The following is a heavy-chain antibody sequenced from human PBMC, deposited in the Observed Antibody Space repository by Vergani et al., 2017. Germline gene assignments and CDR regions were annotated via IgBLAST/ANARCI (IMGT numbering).Heavy chain of an antibody. Sequence: VQLVESGGGVVQPGGSLRLSCAVSVFTFSNSAMSWVRQTSGKGLGWVSAISGHGDRTYYADSVKGLFTISRDNSKNTVYLKMNSLKAEDSATYYCAREERSNTSPFVGDWGQGTLVIV. D-gene: IGHD2/OR15-2a*01. CDR1: VFTFSNSA. V-gene: IGHV3-23*04. J-gene: IGHJ4*02. CDR3: AREERSNTSPFVGD. CDR2: ISGHGDRT.